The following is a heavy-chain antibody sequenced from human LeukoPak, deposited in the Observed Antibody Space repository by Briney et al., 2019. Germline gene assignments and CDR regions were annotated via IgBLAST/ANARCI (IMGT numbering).Heavy chain of an antibody. V-gene: IGHV3-20*04. D-gene: IGHD6-19*01. CDR2: INWNGGST. CDR3: AAGDRNGWYFDY. CDR1: GFTFDDHV. Sequence: SGGSLRLSCAASGFTFDDHVMSWVRQVPGKGLEWVSGINWNGGSTGYADSVKGRFTISRDNAKNSLYLQMNSLRAEDTALYYCAAGDRNGWYFDYWGQGTLVTVSS. J-gene: IGHJ4*02.